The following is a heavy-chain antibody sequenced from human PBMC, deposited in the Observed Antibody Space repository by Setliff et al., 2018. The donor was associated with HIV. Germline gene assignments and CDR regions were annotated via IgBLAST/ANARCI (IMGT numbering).Heavy chain of an antibody. V-gene: IGHV4-59*08. CDR1: GGPISRYY. CDR2: IFYRGST. CDR3: ASRAGGDF. J-gene: IGHJ3*01. D-gene: IGHD3-10*01. Sequence: SETLSLTCTVSGGPISRYYWSWIRQPPGKGLEWIAYIFYRGSTNYNPSLKSRVTISVDTSKNQFSLNLSSVTAADTAVYYCASRAGGDFWGQGTMVTVSS.